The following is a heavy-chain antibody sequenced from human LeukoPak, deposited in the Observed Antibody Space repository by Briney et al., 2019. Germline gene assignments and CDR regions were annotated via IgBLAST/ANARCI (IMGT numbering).Heavy chain of an antibody. J-gene: IGHJ4*02. CDR3: ARLTEMAASTRKYYFDY. CDR1: GDSIRKYY. CDR2: IFYSGTT. Sequence: SETLSLTCTVSGDSIRKYYWSWIRQPPGKGLEWIAYIFYSGTTNYNPSLKSRVTISVDTSKNQLSLKLPSVTAADTAIYYCARLTEMAASTRKYYFDYWGQGTLVTVSS. D-gene: IGHD5-24*01. V-gene: IGHV4-59*08.